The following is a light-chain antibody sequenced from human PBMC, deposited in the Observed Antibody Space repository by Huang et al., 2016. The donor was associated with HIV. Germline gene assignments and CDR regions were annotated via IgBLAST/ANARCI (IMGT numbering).Light chain of an antibody. J-gene: IGKJ5*01. CDR2: AAS. Sequence: DIQMTHSPSSLSASVGDTVTITCLASQSISNYLNWYQQKPGKAPKLLVYAASSLQSGVPSRFSGSGSGTDFTLTISSLQPEDFATYYCQQSYNTPLTFGQGTRLEIK. V-gene: IGKV1-39*01. CDR3: QQSYNTPLT. CDR1: QSISNY.